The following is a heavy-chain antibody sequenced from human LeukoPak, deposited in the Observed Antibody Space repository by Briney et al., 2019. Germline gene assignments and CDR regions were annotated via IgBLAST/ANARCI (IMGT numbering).Heavy chain of an antibody. V-gene: IGHV4-59*05. CDR2: IYYSGST. D-gene: IGHD6-13*01. Sequence: SETLSLTCTVSGGSISSYYWSWIRQPAGKGLEWIGSIYYSGSTYYNVSLKSRVTISVDTSKNQFSLKLSSVTAADTAVYYCARQQQLPSYYFDYWGQGTLVTVSS. J-gene: IGHJ4*02. CDR1: GGSISSYY. CDR3: ARQQQLPSYYFDY.